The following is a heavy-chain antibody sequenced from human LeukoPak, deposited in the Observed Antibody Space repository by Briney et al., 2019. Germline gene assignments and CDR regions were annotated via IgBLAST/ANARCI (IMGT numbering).Heavy chain of an antibody. CDR3: ARTFSSGYYYYFDY. V-gene: IGHV3-30*03. Sequence: GGSLRLSCTASGFTFSSYGMHWVRQAPGKGLEWVAVISYDGSNKYYADSVKGRFTISRDNSKNTLYVQMNSLRAEDTAVYYCARTFSSGYYYYFDYWGQGTLVTVSS. D-gene: IGHD3-22*01. CDR2: ISYDGSNK. CDR1: GFTFSSYG. J-gene: IGHJ4*02.